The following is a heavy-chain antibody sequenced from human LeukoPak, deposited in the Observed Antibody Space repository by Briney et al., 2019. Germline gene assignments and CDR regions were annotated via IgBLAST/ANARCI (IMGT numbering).Heavy chain of an antibody. V-gene: IGHV3-30*03. CDR1: GFTFISYG. J-gene: IGHJ5*02. CDR2: ISYDGSNK. Sequence: GGSLRLSCAASGFTFISYGMHWVRQAPGKGLEWVAVISYDGSNKYYADSVKGRFTISRDNSKNTLYLQMNSLRSDDTAVYYCAGYCSSTSCYSNWFDPWGQGTLVTVSS. D-gene: IGHD2-2*01. CDR3: AGYCSSTSCYSNWFDP.